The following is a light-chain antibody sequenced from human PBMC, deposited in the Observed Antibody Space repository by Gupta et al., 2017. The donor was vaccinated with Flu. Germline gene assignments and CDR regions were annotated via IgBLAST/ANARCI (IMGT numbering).Light chain of an antibody. CDR2: LGS. CDR3: MQALQTPRT. CDR1: QSRLHSNGYNY. Sequence: DSVITLSPLPLPVSQGEPASISCRSSQSRLHSNGYNYLDWYLQKPGQSPQLLIYLGSNRASGVPDRFSGSGSGTDFTLKISRVEAEDVGIYYCMQALQTPRTFGGGTKVEIK. V-gene: IGKV2-28*01. J-gene: IGKJ4*01.